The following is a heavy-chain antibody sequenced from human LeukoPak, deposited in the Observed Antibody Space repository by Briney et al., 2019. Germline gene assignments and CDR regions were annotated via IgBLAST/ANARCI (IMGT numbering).Heavy chain of an antibody. V-gene: IGHV1-8*01. D-gene: IGHD6-19*01. Sequence: ASVKVSCKASGYTFTSYDINWVRQATGQGLEWMGWMNPSSGNTGYAQKFQGRVTMTRNTSISTAYMELSSLRSEDTAVYYCASNVAVAGAFDIWGQGTMVTVSS. CDR1: GYTFTSYD. CDR2: MNPSSGNT. CDR3: ASNVAVAGAFDI. J-gene: IGHJ3*02.